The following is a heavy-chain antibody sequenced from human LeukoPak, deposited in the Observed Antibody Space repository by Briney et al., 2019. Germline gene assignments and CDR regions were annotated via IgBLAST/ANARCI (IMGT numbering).Heavy chain of an antibody. Sequence: SETLSLTCTVSGGSISTYYWSWIRQPPGKGLEWIGYIYYSGSTDYNPSLKSRVTISVDTSKNQFSLELSSVTAADTAVCHCARGGAYGSGSIYDYWGQGTLVTVSS. D-gene: IGHD3-10*01. J-gene: IGHJ4*02. V-gene: IGHV4-59*01. CDR1: GGSISTYY. CDR3: ARGGAYGSGSIYDY. CDR2: IYYSGST.